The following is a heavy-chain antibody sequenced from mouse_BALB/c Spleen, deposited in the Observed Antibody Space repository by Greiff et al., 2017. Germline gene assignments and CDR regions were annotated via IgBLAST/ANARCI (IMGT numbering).Heavy chain of an antibody. Sequence: EVQLVESGGGLVKPGGSLKLSCAASGFTFSDYYMYWVRQTPEKRLEWVATISDGGSYTYYPDSVKGRFTISRDNAKNNLYLQMSSLKSEDTAMYYCARAALDGDWYFDVWGAGTTVTVSS. CDR2: ISDGGSYT. V-gene: IGHV5-4*02. CDR3: ARAALDGDWYFDV. J-gene: IGHJ1*01. CDR1: GFTFSDYY.